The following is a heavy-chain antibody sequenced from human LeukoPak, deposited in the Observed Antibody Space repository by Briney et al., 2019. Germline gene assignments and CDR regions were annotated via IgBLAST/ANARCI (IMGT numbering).Heavy chain of an antibody. CDR3: ASSPLSGGDYGAEVNWFDP. CDR2: IYYSGST. D-gene: IGHD1-26*01. CDR1: GGSISSYY. V-gene: IGHV4-59*01. Sequence: SETLSLTCTVSGGSISSYYWSWIRQPPRQGLEWIGYIYYSGSTNYNPSLKSRVTISVDTSKNQVSLKLSSVTAADTAVYYCASSPLSGGDYGAEVNWFDPWGQGTLVTVSS. J-gene: IGHJ5*02.